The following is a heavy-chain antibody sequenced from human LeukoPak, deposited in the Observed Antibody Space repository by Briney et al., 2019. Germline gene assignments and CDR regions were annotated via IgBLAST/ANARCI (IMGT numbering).Heavy chain of an antibody. V-gene: IGHV5-51*01. CDR3: ARLPTYGDPPVRWFDP. D-gene: IGHD4-17*01. CDR1: GYSFTSYW. J-gene: IGHJ5*02. CDR2: IYPGDSDT. Sequence: GESLKISCKGSGYSFTSYWIGWVRQMPGKGLEWMGIIYPGDSDTRYSPSFQGQVTISADKSISTAYLQWSSLKASDTAMYYCARLPTYGDPPVRWFDPWGQGTLVTVSS.